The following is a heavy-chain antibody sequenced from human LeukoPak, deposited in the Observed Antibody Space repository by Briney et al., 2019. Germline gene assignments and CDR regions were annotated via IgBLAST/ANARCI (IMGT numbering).Heavy chain of an antibody. CDR2: IYTSGST. D-gene: IGHD6-19*01. J-gene: IGHJ4*02. CDR1: GGSISSGSYY. V-gene: IGHV4-61*02. CDR3: ARVRSSGWYGPNDY. Sequence: PSQTLSLTCTVSGGSISSGSYYWSWIRQPAGKGLEWIGRIYTSGSTNYNPSLKSRVTISVDTSKNQFSLKLSSVTAADTAVYYCARVRSSGWYGPNDYWGQGTLVTVSP.